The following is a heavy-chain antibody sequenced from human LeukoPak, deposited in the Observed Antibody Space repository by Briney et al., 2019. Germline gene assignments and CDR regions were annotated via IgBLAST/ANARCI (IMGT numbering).Heavy chain of an antibody. D-gene: IGHD4-11*01. J-gene: IGHJ4*02. CDR2: INWNGGST. Sequence: GRSLRLSCAASGFTFDVYCMSWVRQAPGKGLEWVSGINWNGGSTGYADSVKGRFTISRDNAKNSLYLQMNSLRAEDTALYYCARAGGNYVDGYAYFDYRGQGTLVTVSS. CDR1: GFTFDVYC. V-gene: IGHV3-20*04. CDR3: ARAGGNYVDGYAYFDY.